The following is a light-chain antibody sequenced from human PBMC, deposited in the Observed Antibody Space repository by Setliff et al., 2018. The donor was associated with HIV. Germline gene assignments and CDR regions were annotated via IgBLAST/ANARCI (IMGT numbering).Light chain of an antibody. V-gene: IGLV2-23*02. CDR2: EVT. J-gene: IGLJ1*01. CDR1: GSDVGNYNL. CDR3: CSYSRSSSYF. Sequence: QSVLTQPASVSRSPGQSITLSCTGTGSDVGNYNLVPWYQHHPGKAPKLLIYEVTKRPSGVSSRFSGSKSGNTASLTISGLQAEDEADYYCCSYSRSSSYFFGTGTKVTVL.